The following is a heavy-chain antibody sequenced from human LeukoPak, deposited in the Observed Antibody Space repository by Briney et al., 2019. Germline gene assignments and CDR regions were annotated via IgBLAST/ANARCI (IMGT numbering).Heavy chain of an antibody. V-gene: IGHV1-8*03. CDR1: GYTFTSYD. CDR3: ARGPRYCSSTSCYGVQFDP. CDR2: MNPNSGNT. J-gene: IGHJ5*02. D-gene: IGHD2-2*01. Sequence: ASVKVSCKASGYTFTSYDINWVRQATGQGLEWMGWMNPNSGNTGYAQKFQGRVTITRNTSISTAYMELSSLRSEDTAVYYCARGPRYCSSTSCYGVQFDPWGQGTLVTVSS.